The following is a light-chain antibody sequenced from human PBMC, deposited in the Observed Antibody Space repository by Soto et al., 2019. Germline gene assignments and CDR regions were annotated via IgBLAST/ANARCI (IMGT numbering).Light chain of an antibody. CDR3: QQYNNYPRT. CDR1: QGISTD. V-gene: IGKV1-39*02. CDR2: AAS. Sequence: IHLTPSPSFLSASVGDRAPLTCRASQGISTDLNGYQQKPGKAPKLLIYAASSLQSGVPSRFSGSGSETDFTLTISSLQPEDFATYFCQQYNNYPRTFGQGTKVDIK. J-gene: IGKJ1*01.